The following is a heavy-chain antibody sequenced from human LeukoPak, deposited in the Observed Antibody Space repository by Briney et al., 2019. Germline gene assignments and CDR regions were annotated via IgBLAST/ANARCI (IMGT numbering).Heavy chain of an antibody. CDR3: ARGPPLTYDGTGYYFFDS. CDR2: FYYSGST. V-gene: IGHV4-59*12. J-gene: IGHJ4*02. CDR1: GGSFSTYY. Sequence: SETLSLTCTVTGGSFSTYYWSWIRQPPGKGLEWIGHFYYSGSTNYNPSLKSRVTISVDTSRNQFSLRLSSVTAADTAVYYCARGPPLTYDGTGYYFFDSWGQGTLVTVSS. D-gene: IGHD3-22*01.